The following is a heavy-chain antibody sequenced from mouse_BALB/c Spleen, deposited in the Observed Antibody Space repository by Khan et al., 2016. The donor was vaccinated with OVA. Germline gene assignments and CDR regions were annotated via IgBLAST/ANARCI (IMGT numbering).Heavy chain of an antibody. J-gene: IGHJ3*01. Sequence: QVQLKESGPGLVAPSQSLSITCTVSGFSLTNYGVHWVRQPPREGLEWLGVIWAGGSTNYNSALMSRLSISKDNSKCQVFLKMNSLQTNDTAMYYFARPYYGSAWFAYWGQGTLVTVSA. D-gene: IGHD1-1*01. CDR2: IWAGGST. CDR3: ARPYYGSAWFAY. V-gene: IGHV2-9*02. CDR1: GFSLTNYG.